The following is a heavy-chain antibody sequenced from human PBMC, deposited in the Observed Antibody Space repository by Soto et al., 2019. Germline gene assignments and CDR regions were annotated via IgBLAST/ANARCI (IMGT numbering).Heavy chain of an antibody. V-gene: IGHV3-21*01. D-gene: IGHD4-4*01. Sequence: EVQLVESGGGLAKPGGSLRLSCAVSGFTFSDYTMNWVRQAPGKGLEWVSSISSTGEYIHYAASVTGRFTISRDNAKSSLFLQMNSLRAEDTAIYFCASDDYNGNPPNYGMDVWGQGTTVTVSS. CDR1: GFTFSDYT. CDR3: ASDDYNGNPPNYGMDV. CDR2: ISSTGEYI. J-gene: IGHJ6*02.